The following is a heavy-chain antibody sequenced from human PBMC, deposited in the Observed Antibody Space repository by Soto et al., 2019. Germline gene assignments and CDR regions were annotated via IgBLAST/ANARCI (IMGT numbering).Heavy chain of an antibody. J-gene: IGHJ3*02. V-gene: IGHV1-8*01. CDR3: SIFGPLFAFDI. Sequence: ASVKVSCKASGYSFTSYDINWVRQATGQGLEWMGWMNPNSGNTGYAQKFQGRVTMTRNTSISTAYMELSSLRSEDTAVYYCSIFGPLFAFDIWGQGTMVTVSS. D-gene: IGHD3-3*01. CDR1: GYSFTSYD. CDR2: MNPNSGNT.